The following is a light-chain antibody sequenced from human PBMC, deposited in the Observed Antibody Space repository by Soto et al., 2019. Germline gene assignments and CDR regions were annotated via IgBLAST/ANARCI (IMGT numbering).Light chain of an antibody. CDR1: QSIRSW. V-gene: IGKV1-5*01. Sequence: DIQMTQSPSTLSASVGDRVTITCRSSQSIRSWLAWYQQKPGRAPKLLIFGASSLESGVPSRFSGSGSGTEFTLTISSLQPDDFATYYCQQYNTYWTFGQGT. J-gene: IGKJ1*01. CDR2: GAS. CDR3: QQYNTYWT.